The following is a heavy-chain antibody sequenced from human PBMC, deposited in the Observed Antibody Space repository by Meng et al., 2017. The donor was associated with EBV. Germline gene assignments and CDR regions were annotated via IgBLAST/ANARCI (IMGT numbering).Heavy chain of an antibody. CDR2: ISAYNGNT. CDR3: ARDGRLYDTPSPFDY. CDR1: GYTFTSYG. J-gene: IGHJ4*02. D-gene: IGHD3-22*01. V-gene: IGHV1-18*01. Sequence: QVKWVRPGAEVKKPGASVKVSCKASGYTFTSYGISWVRQAPGQGLEWMGWISAYNGNTNYAQKLQGRVTMTTDTSTSTAYMELRSLRSDDTAVYYCARDGRLYDTPSPFDYWGQGTLVTVFS.